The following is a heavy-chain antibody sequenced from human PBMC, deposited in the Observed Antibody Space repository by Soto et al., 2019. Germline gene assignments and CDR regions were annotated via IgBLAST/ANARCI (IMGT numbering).Heavy chain of an antibody. V-gene: IGHV3-15*01. J-gene: IGHJ4*02. D-gene: IGHD3-10*01. CDR1: GFTFSNAW. CDR3: TTGYGSGSYYATDY. CDR2: IKSKTDGGTT. Sequence: GGSLRLSCAASGFTFSNAWMSWVRQAPGKGLEWVGRIKSKTDGGTTDYAAPVKGRFTISRDDSKNTLYLQMNSLKTEDTAVYYCTTGYGSGSYYATDYWGQGTLVTVP.